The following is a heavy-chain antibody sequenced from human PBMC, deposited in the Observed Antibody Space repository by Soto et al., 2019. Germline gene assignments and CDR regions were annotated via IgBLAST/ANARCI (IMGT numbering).Heavy chain of an antibody. CDR1: GFTFSSYS. Sequence: PGGSLRLSCAASGFTFSSYSMNWVRQASGKGLEWVSSISSSSSYIYYADSVKGRFTISRDNAKNSLYLQMNSLRAEDTAVYYCARVPSLRLRFLVGGMDVWGQGTTVTVSS. J-gene: IGHJ6*02. V-gene: IGHV3-21*01. CDR2: ISSSSSYI. D-gene: IGHD3-3*01. CDR3: ARVPSLRLRFLVGGMDV.